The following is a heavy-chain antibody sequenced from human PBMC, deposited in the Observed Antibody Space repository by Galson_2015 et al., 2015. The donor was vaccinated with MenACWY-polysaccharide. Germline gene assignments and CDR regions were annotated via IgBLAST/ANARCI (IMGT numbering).Heavy chain of an antibody. CDR1: GFTFENYA. CDR3: RRSVDY. J-gene: IGHJ4*02. V-gene: IGHV3-9*01. CDR2: ISWNSLNI. Sequence: SLRLSCAASGFTFENYAMHWVRLAPGKGLEWVAGISWNSLNIDYADSVKGRFTISRDNAKNSLYLQMSSLRVDDTAIYYCRRSVDYWGQGALVTVSS.